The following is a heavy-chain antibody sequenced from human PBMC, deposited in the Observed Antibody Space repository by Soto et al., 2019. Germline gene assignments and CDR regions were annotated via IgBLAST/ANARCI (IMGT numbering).Heavy chain of an antibody. V-gene: IGHV3-48*03. CDR2: ISSSGSTI. D-gene: IGHD2-2*01. Sequence: GGSLRLSCAASGFTFSSYEMNWVRQAPGKGLEWVSYISSSGSTIYYADSVKGRFTISRDNAKNSLYLQMNSLRAEDTAVYYCATRKTVPAATSWAEYFQHWGQGTLVTVSS. CDR3: ATRKTVPAATSWAEYFQH. J-gene: IGHJ1*01. CDR1: GFTFSSYE.